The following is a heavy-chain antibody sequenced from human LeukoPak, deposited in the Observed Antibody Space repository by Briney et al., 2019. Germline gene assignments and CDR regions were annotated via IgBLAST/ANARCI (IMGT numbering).Heavy chain of an antibody. D-gene: IGHD1-26*01. CDR3: AKGHSGNYYSYYMDV. CDR2: IWYDGNKK. J-gene: IGHJ6*03. V-gene: IGHV3-30*02. Sequence: GGSLRLSCAASGFTFSSFAMHWVRQAPGKGLEWVTFIWYDGNKKYYADSVKGRFTISRDNSKNTLYLQMNSLRAEDTAVYYCAKGHSGNYYSYYMDVSTKGTSVSVSS. CDR1: GFTFSSFA.